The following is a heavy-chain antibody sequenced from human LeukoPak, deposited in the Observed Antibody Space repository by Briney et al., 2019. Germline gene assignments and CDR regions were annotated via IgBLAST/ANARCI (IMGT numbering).Heavy chain of an antibody. CDR3: AKDRYSGSGSYYNNWFDP. J-gene: IGHJ5*02. D-gene: IGHD3-10*01. Sequence: PGGSLRLSCAASGFTFSSYSMNWVRQAPGKGLEWVSSISSSSSYIYYADSVKGRFTISRDNAKNSLYLQMNSLRAEDTAVYYCAKDRYSGSGSYYNNWFDPWGQGTLVTVSS. V-gene: IGHV3-21*01. CDR1: GFTFSSYS. CDR2: ISSSSSYI.